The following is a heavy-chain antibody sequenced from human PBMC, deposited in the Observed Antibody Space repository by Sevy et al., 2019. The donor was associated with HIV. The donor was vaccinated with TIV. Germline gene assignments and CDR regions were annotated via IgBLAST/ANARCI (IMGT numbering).Heavy chain of an antibody. CDR3: AKDMAMATTTFFDY. Sequence: GGSLRLSCAASGFTFDDYTMHWVRQAPGKGLEWVSLISWDGGSTYYADSVKGRFTISRDNGKNSLYLQMNSLRTEDTALYYCAKDMAMATTTFFDYWGQGTLVTVSS. CDR1: GFTFDDYT. D-gene: IGHD5-12*01. CDR2: ISWDGGST. J-gene: IGHJ4*02. V-gene: IGHV3-43*01.